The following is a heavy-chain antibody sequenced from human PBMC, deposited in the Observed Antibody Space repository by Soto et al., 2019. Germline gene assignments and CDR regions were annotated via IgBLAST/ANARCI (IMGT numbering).Heavy chain of an antibody. V-gene: IGHV2-5*01. CDR3: AQSSQKAGAEAYCSAYSCITPLDY. CDR1: GFSLSPSGVG. CDR2: IYWIDDK. Sequence: QITLKESGPTLVKPTQTLTLTFTFSGFSLSPSGVGVGWIRQPPGKALEWLAFIYWIDDKRYTPSLKTRLTSTNDTSKNQVVLTMTNMDPVDTATYYCAQSSQKAGAEAYCSAYSCITPLDYWGQGTLVTVSS. J-gene: IGHJ4*02. D-gene: IGHD2-21*01.